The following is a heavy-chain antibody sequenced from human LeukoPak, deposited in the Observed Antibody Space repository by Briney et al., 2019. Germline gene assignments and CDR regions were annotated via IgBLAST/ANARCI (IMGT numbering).Heavy chain of an antibody. J-gene: IGHJ4*02. CDR1: GFTFTDYF. Sequence: GGSLRLSCVASGFTFTDYFMSWVRQAPGKGLEWVSVIYSGGSTYYADSVKGRFTISRDNSKNTLYLQMNSLRAEDTAVYYCARESYNSGIDYWGQGTLVTVSS. D-gene: IGHD6-19*01. CDR3: ARESYNSGIDY. CDR2: IYSGGST. V-gene: IGHV3-53*01.